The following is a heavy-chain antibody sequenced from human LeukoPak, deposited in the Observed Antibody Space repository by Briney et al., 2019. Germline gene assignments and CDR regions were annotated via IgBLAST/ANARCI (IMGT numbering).Heavy chain of an antibody. D-gene: IGHD3-3*02. Sequence: SETLSLTCTVSGGSISSSSYYWGWIRQPPGKGLEWIGSIYYSGSTYYNPSLESRVTISVDTSKNQFSLKLSSVTAADTAVYYCASDSFLEWLLTWYFDLWGRGTLVTVSS. CDR1: GGSISSSSYY. CDR2: IYYSGST. V-gene: IGHV4-39*01. J-gene: IGHJ2*01. CDR3: ASDSFLEWLLTWYFDL.